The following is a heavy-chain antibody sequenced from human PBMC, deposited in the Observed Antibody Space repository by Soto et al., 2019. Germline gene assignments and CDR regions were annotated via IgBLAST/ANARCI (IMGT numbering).Heavy chain of an antibody. J-gene: IGHJ6*02. Sequence: AASVKVSCKASGYTFTSYGLSWVRQAPGQGLERMGWINGYTGNTNYAQKFQGRVTMTTDTSTNTAYLDLWTLISDDTAVYYCARSWVTGKGGIDVWGQGTTVTVSS. CDR1: GYTFTSYG. V-gene: IGHV1-18*01. CDR2: INGYTGNT. D-gene: IGHD3-16*01. CDR3: ARSWVTGKGGIDV.